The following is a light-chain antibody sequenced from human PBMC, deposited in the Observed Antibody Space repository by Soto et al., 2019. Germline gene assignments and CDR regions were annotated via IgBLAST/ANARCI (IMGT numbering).Light chain of an antibody. CDR1: QSVSIK. J-gene: IGKJ5*01. V-gene: IGKV3-15*01. Sequence: EIVLTQSSATLSLSPGERATLSCRASQSVSIKLAWYQQKPGQAPRLLIYDTSTRATGIPARFSGSGSGTEFTLTISSLQSEDFAVYYCQQYNNWPPITFGQGTRLEI. CDR2: DTS. CDR3: QQYNNWPPIT.